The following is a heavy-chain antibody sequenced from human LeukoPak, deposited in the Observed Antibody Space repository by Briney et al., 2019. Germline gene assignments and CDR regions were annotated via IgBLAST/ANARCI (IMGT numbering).Heavy chain of an antibody. V-gene: IGHV1-69*05. CDR2: IIPIFGTA. CDR3: ALTIFGVVTPEVDY. Sequence: GSSVKVSCRASGGTFSSYAISWVRQAPGQGLEWMGGIIPIFGTANYAQKFQGRVTITTDESTSTAYMELSSLRSEDTAVYYCALTIFGVVTPEVDYWGQGTLVTVSS. D-gene: IGHD3-3*01. J-gene: IGHJ4*02. CDR1: GGTFSSYA.